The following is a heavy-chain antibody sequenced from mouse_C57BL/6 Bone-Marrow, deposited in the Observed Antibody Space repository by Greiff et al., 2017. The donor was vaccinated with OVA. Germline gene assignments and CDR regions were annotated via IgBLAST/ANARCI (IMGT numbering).Heavy chain of an antibody. J-gene: IGHJ1*03. CDR3: APYSNYRYWYFDV. D-gene: IGHD2-5*01. V-gene: IGHV1-81*01. Sequence: QVQLQQPGAELVKPGASVKVSCKASGYTFTSYGISWVKQRTGQGLEWIGAIYPRSGNTYYNEKFKGKATLTADKSSSTAYMELRSLTSEDSAVYFCAPYSNYRYWYFDVWGTGTTVTVSS. CDR1: GYTFTSYG. CDR2: IYPRSGNT.